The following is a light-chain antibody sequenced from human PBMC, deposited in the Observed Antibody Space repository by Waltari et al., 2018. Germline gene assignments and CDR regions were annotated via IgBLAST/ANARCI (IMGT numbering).Light chain of an antibody. CDR2: QDT. CDR3: QAWDRGTWV. V-gene: IGLV3-1*01. CDR1: ALGQSS. J-gene: IGLJ3*02. Sequence: SPGLPASISGSGVALGQSSACWYQQKPGQSPVLAIYQDTKRPSGIPERFSGSSSGNTATLTIRGTQAMDEADYYCQAWDRGTWVFGGGTKLTVL.